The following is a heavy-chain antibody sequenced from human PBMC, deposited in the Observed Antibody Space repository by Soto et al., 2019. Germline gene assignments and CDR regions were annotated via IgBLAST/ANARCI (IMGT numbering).Heavy chain of an antibody. D-gene: IGHD2-15*01. CDR1: GFTFSTYW. CDR2: MKQDGYDI. CDR3: ARLGYCGGGSCFFGMDV. Sequence: GGSLRLSCEASGFTFSTYWMSWVRQPPGKGLEWVANMKQDGYDIRYVDSVKGRFIISRDNAKNSLYLQMNSLRGEDTAVYYCARLGYCGGGSCFFGMDVWGQGTTVTVSS. V-gene: IGHV3-7*05. J-gene: IGHJ6*02.